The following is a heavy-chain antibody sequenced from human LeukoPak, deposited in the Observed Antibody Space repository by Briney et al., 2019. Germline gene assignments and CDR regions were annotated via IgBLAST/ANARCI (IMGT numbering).Heavy chain of an antibody. J-gene: IGHJ5*02. CDR3: ARLLGYCSGGSCYWFDP. Sequence: SETLSLTCTVSGYSISSGYYWGWIRQPPGKGLEWIGSIYYSGSTYYNPSLKSRVTISVDTSKNQFSLKLSSVTAADTAVYYCARLLGYCSGGSCYWFDPWGQGTLVTVSS. V-gene: IGHV4-38-2*02. CDR1: GYSISSGYY. D-gene: IGHD2-15*01. CDR2: IYYSGST.